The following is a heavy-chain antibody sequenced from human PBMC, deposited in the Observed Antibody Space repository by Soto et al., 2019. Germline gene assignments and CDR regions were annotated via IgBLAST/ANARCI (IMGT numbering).Heavy chain of an antibody. Sequence: PGESLKISCKGSGYSFTSYWISWVRQMPGKGLEWMGRIDPSDSYTNYSPSFQGHVTISADKSISTAYLQWSSLKASDTAMYYCASSRPDCSSPSCYENWGQGTLVTVSS. CDR2: IDPSDSYT. CDR3: ASSRPDCSSPSCYEN. J-gene: IGHJ4*02. V-gene: IGHV5-10-1*01. CDR1: GYSFTSYW. D-gene: IGHD2-2*01.